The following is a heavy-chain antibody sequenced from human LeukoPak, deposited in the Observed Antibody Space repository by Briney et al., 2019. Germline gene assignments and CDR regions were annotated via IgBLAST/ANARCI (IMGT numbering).Heavy chain of an antibody. D-gene: IGHD3-10*01. Sequence: SETLSLTCTVSGGSISSYYWSWIRQPPGKGLEWIGYIYYSGSTNYNPSLKSRVTISVDTSKNQFSLKLSSVTAADTAVYYCARDGSGSYLYYGMDVWGQGTTVTVSS. CDR1: GGSISSYY. CDR2: IYYSGST. J-gene: IGHJ6*02. CDR3: ARDGSGSYLYYGMDV. V-gene: IGHV4-59*01.